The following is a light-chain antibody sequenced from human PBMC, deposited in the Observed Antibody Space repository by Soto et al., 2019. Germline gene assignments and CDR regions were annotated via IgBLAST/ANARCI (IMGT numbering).Light chain of an antibody. CDR2: EVN. J-gene: IGLJ2*01. Sequence: QSALTQPPSASGSPGQSVTIACTGTSSDVGGYKYVSWYQQHPGKAPKLMIYEVNKRPSGVPDRFSGSKFGHTASLTVSGLQADDEADYFCSSYAGRNIVLFGGGTKLTVL. V-gene: IGLV2-8*01. CDR1: SSDVGGYKY. CDR3: SSYAGRNIVL.